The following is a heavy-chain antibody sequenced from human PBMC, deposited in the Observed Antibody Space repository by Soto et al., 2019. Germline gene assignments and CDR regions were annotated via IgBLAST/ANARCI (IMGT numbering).Heavy chain of an antibody. Sequence: ASVKVSCKASGYTFISYGISWVRQAPGQGLEWMGWISPYNGNTNYAQKLQGRVTMTTDTSTSTAYMEPRSLRSDDTAVYYCARVGTYYYGMDVWGQGTTVTVSS. CDR1: GYTFISYG. J-gene: IGHJ6*02. CDR3: ARVGTYYYGMDV. V-gene: IGHV1-18*01. CDR2: ISPYNGNT. D-gene: IGHD1-26*01.